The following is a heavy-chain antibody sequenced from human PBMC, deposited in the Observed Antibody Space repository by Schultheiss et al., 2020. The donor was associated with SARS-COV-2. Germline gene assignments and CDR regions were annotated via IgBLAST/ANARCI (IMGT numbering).Heavy chain of an antibody. V-gene: IGHV4-34*01. CDR3: ARLTTVTQSYWYFDL. CDR2: INHSGST. D-gene: IGHD4-17*01. CDR1: GFTFSSYS. Sequence: GSLRLSCVASGFTFSSYSMNWVRQAPGKGLEWVGEINHSGSTNYNPSLKNRVTISIDTSKNQFSLKLSSVTAADTAVYYCARLTTVTQSYWYFDLWGRGTLVTVSS. J-gene: IGHJ2*01.